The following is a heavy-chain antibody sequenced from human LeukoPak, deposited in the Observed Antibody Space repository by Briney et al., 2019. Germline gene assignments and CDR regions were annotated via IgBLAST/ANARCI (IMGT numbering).Heavy chain of an antibody. V-gene: IGHV3-21*01. Sequence: RTGGSLRLSCAASGFTFSSYSMNWVRQAPGKGLEWVSSISSSSSYIYYADSVKGRFTISRDNAKNSLYLQMNSLRAEDTAVYYCARVDTAMAQQCFDYWGQGTLVTVSS. CDR3: ARVDTAMAQQCFDY. J-gene: IGHJ4*02. D-gene: IGHD5-18*01. CDR2: ISSSSSYI. CDR1: GFTFSSYS.